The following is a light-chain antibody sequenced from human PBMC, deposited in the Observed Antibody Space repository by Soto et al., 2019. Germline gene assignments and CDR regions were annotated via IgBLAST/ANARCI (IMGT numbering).Light chain of an antibody. CDR2: SAS. V-gene: IGKV1-12*01. CDR1: QDIGIR. Sequence: DIQITHSPSSVSASVGDRVTSTCRSSQDIGIRLSWYQQKPGKAPKILIFSASNLGRGVPSRFSGSGSGTDFTLSISSLQPEDFATYYCQQALRFPVIFGQGTRLEIK. CDR3: QQALRFPVI. J-gene: IGKJ5*01.